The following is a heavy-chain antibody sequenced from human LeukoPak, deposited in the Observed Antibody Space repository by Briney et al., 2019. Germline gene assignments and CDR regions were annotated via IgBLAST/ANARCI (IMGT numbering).Heavy chain of an antibody. D-gene: IGHD3-3*01. CDR2: IYYSGST. Sequence: SETLSLTCTVSGGSISSYYWSWIRQPPGKGLEWIGYIYYSGSTNYNPSLKSRVTISVDTSKNQFSLKLSSVTAADTAVYYCARSVPEEWPIDYWGQGTLVTVSS. CDR1: GGSISSYY. CDR3: ARSVPEEWPIDY. J-gene: IGHJ4*02. V-gene: IGHV4-59*01.